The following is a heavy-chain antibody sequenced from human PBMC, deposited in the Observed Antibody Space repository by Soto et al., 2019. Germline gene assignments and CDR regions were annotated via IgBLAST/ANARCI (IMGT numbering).Heavy chain of an antibody. CDR2: IIPIFGTA. Sequence: ASVKVSCKASGGTFSSYAISGVRQAPGQGLEWMGGIIPIFGTANYAQKFQGRVTITADESTSTAYMELSSLRSEDTAVYYCARDGDGSGSYFPQALDYWGQGTLVTVSS. D-gene: IGHD3-10*01. CDR3: ARDGDGSGSYFPQALDY. V-gene: IGHV1-69*13. J-gene: IGHJ4*02. CDR1: GGTFSSYA.